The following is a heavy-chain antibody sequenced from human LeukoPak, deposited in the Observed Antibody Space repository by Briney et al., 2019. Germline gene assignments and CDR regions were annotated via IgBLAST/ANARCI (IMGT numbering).Heavy chain of an antibody. CDR1: GYSISSGYY. CDR2: IYYSGST. Sequence: SETLSLTCTVSGYSISSGYYWGWIRQPPGKGLEWIGSIYYSGSTYYNPSLKSRVTISVDTSKNQFSLKLSSVTAADTAIYYCARLKPTLLWFGELSVGFDPWGQGTLVTVSS. D-gene: IGHD3-10*01. CDR3: ARLKPTLLWFGELSVGFDP. J-gene: IGHJ5*02. V-gene: IGHV4-38-2*02.